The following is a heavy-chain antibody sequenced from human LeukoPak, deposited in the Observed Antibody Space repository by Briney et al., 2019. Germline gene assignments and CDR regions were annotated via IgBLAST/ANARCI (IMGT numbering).Heavy chain of an antibody. Sequence: PSETLSLTCTVSGGSISSSSYYWGWIRRPPGKGLEWIGSIYYSGSTYYNPSLKSRVTISVDTSKNQFSLKLSSVTAADTPVYYCARQGILAVDYWGQGTLVTVSS. V-gene: IGHV4-39*01. D-gene: IGHD2-15*01. J-gene: IGHJ4*02. CDR2: IYYSGST. CDR3: ARQGILAVDY. CDR1: GGSISSSSYY.